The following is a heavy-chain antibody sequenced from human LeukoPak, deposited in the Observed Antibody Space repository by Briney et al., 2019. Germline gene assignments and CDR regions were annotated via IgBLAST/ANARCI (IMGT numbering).Heavy chain of an antibody. J-gene: IGHJ5*02. CDR1: GFTFSFHW. D-gene: IGHD3-10*01. Sequence: GGSLRLSCAASGFTFSFHWMHWVRQAPGKGPVWVSLINPDGSSTTSADSVKGRFTISRDNAKNTLYLQMNSLRAEDTAAYYCARGSNGSWFWFDPWGQGTLVTVYS. CDR3: ARGSNGSWFWFDP. CDR2: INPDGSST. V-gene: IGHV3-74*01.